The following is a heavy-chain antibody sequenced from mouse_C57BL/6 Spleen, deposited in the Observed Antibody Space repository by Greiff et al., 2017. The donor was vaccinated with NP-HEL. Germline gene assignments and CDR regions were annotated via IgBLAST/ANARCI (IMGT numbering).Heavy chain of an antibody. D-gene: IGHD2-4*01. CDR2: IYTGDGDT. J-gene: IGHJ2*01. Sequence: VQLQQSGPELVKPGASVKISCKASGYAFSSSWMNWVKQRPGKGLEWIGRIYTGDGDTNYNGKFKGKATLPADQSASTAYMQLSSLTSEDSAVYFCARWGITTRGYFDYWGQGTTLTVSS. V-gene: IGHV1-82*01. CDR3: ARWGITTRGYFDY. CDR1: GYAFSSSW.